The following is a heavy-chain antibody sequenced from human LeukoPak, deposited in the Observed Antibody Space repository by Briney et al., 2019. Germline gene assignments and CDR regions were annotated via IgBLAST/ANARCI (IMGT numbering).Heavy chain of an antibody. V-gene: IGHV1-18*01. Sequence: ASVKVSCKASGYTFTSYGISWVRQAPGQGLEWMGWISAYNGNTNYAQKLQGRVTMTTDTSTSTAYMELRSLRSDDTAVYYCARDATTRSVVVVAARGMDVWGQGTTVTVSS. CDR2: ISAYNGNT. J-gene: IGHJ6*02. D-gene: IGHD2-15*01. CDR1: GYTFTSYG. CDR3: ARDATTRSVVVVAARGMDV.